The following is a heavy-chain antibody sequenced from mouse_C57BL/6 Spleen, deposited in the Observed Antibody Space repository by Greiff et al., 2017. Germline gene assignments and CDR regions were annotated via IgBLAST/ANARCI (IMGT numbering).Heavy chain of an antibody. D-gene: IGHD1-3*01. Sequence: VQLQQPGAELVKPGASVKMSCKASGYTFTSYWITWVKQRPGQGLEWIGDIYPGSGSTNYNEKFKSKATLTVDTSSSTAYMQLSSLTSEDSAVXYCAKSGDSYYDAMDYWGQGTSVTVSS. CDR3: AKSGDSYYDAMDY. J-gene: IGHJ4*01. V-gene: IGHV1-55*01. CDR2: IYPGSGST. CDR1: GYTFTSYW.